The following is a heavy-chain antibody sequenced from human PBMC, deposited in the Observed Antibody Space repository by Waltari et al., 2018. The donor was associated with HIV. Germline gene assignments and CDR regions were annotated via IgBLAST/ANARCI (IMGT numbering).Heavy chain of an antibody. CDR2: ISWNSGSI. V-gene: IGHV3-9*01. CDR3: AKDMSSDDAFDI. J-gene: IGHJ3*02. CDR1: GFTFDDYA. Sequence: DVPLVASGGGLVPPGRSLRLSCAASGFTFDDYAMHWVRQAQGKGLEWVSGISWNSGSIGYADSVKGRFTISRDNAKNSLYLQMNSLRAEDTALYYCAKDMSSDDAFDIWGQGTMVTVSS.